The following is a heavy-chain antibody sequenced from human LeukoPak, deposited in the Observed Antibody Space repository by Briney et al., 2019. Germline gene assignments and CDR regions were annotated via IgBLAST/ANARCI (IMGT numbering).Heavy chain of an antibody. J-gene: IGHJ6*03. CDR1: GYTFTSYD. CDR3: ARGQSGSYYYYYMDV. D-gene: IGHD1-26*01. V-gene: IGHV1-8*01. CDR2: MNPNSGNT. Sequence: ASVKVSCKASGYTFTSYDINWVRQATGQGLEWMGWMNPNSGNTGYAQKFQGRVTMTRNTSISTAYMELSSLRSEDTAVYYCARGQSGSYYYYYMDVWGKGTTVTISS.